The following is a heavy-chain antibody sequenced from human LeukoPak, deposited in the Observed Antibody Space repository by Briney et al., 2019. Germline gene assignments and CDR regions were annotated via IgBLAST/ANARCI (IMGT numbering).Heavy chain of an antibody. J-gene: IGHJ6*02. V-gene: IGHV3-74*01. CDR3: ARDFYGPYYYYGMDV. Sequence: GGSLRLSCAASGFTFSNYWVHWVRQAPGKGLVWVSRINPDGSTINYADSVKGRFTISRDNAKNSLDLQMNSLRAEDTAVYYCARDFYGPYYYYGMDVWGQGTTVTVSS. D-gene: IGHD2/OR15-2a*01. CDR1: GFTFSNYW. CDR2: INPDGSTI.